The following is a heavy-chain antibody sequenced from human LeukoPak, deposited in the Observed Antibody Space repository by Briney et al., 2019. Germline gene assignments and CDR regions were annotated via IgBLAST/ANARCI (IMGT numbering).Heavy chain of an antibody. CDR3: ARGGQQLVYYYYYMDV. CDR1: GYTFTSYY. J-gene: IGHJ6*03. CDR2: INPSGGST. Sequence: ASVKVSCKASGYTFTSYYMHWVRQAPGQGLEWMGIINPSGGSTSYAQKFQGRVTMTRDMSTSTVYMELSSLRSEDTAAYYCARGGQQLVYYYYYMDVWGKGTTVTVSS. V-gene: IGHV1-46*01. D-gene: IGHD6-13*01.